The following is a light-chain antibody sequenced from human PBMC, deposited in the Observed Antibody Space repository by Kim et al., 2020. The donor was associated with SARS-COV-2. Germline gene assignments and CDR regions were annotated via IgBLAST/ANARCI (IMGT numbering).Light chain of an antibody. Sequence: EIVLTQSPGTLSLSPGERATLSCRASQSVSSNYLAWYQQKPGQAPRLLIYAASSRATGIPDRFSGSGSGTDFTLTISRLEPEDFAVYYCQQYGISPPYTFGQGTKLEI. J-gene: IGKJ2*01. CDR3: QQYGISPPYT. CDR1: QSVSSNY. CDR2: AAS. V-gene: IGKV3-20*01.